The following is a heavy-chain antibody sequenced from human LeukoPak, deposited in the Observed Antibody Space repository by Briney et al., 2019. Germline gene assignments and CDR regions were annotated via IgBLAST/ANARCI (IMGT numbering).Heavy chain of an antibody. J-gene: IGHJ3*02. CDR2: ISGSGGTT. CDR1: GFTFSSYA. V-gene: IGHV3-23*01. D-gene: IGHD3-3*01. Sequence: GGSLRLSCAASGFTFSSYAMSWVRQAPGKGLVWVSAISGSGGTTYYADSVKGRFTISRENSRNTLYLLMNSLRAEDTAMYYCAKKNLIFEAFDIWGQGTMVTVSS. CDR3: AKKNLIFEAFDI.